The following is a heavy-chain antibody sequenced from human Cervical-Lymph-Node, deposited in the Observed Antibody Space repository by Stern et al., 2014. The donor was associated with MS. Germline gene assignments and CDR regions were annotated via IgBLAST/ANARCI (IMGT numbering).Heavy chain of an antibody. CDR1: GYTFPNYY. J-gene: IGHJ6*02. D-gene: IGHD6-25*01. V-gene: IGHV1-46*01. CDR2: INPSGGGT. CDR3: ARSGMQKRNYYNGLDV. Sequence: VQLVQSGAEVRKPGASVKVSCKASGYTFPNYYMHWVRQAPGHGLELMGIINPSGGGTSYVQKFQARVTMTRDASTSTVYMELTSLTSEDTAVYYCARSGMQKRNYYNGLDVWGQGTTVTVSS.